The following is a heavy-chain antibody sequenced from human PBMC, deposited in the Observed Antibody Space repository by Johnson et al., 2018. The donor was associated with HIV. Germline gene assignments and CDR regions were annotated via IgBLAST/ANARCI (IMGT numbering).Heavy chain of an antibody. D-gene: IGHD3-22*01. CDR3: AREYSSGYPDAFDI. CDR2: ISYDGSNK. V-gene: IGHV3-30-3*01. J-gene: IGHJ3*02. CDR1: GFTFSSYP. Sequence: QVQLVESGGGVVQPGRSLRLSCAASGFTFSSYPMHWVRQAPGKGLEWVAFISYDGSNKYYADSVTGRFTISRDNAKNSLYLQMNSLRAEDTAVYYCAREYSSGYPDAFDIWGQGTMVTVSS.